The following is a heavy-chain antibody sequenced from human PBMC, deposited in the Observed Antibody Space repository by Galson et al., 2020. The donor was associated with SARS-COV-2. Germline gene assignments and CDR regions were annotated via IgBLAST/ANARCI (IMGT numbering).Heavy chain of an antibody. CDR1: GYTFTRYY. CDR2: IKPSGGRT. J-gene: IGHJ3*02. Sequence: GESLKIPCKASGYTFTRYYMHRVRQAPGQGPEWMGQIKPSGGRTTYAQKFQGRVTMTRDTSTNTVYMELSGLRSEDTAVCYCARDGTRPTWATDGLDIWGQGTMVTVSS. D-gene: IGHD2-21*02. CDR3: ARDGTRPTWATDGLDI. V-gene: IGHV1-46*01.